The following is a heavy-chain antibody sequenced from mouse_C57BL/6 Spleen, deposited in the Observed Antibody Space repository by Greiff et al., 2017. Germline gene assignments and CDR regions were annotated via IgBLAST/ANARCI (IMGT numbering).Heavy chain of an antibody. Sequence: QVQLQQPGAELVKPGASVKLSCKASGYTFTSYWMHWVKQRPGQGLEWIGMIHPNSGSTNYNEKFKSKATLTVDKSSSTAYMQLSSLTSDDSAVYYCARGDYYDYDFAMDYWGQGTSVTVSS. D-gene: IGHD2-4*01. CDR2: IHPNSGST. J-gene: IGHJ4*01. V-gene: IGHV1-64*01. CDR3: ARGDYYDYDFAMDY. CDR1: GYTFTSYW.